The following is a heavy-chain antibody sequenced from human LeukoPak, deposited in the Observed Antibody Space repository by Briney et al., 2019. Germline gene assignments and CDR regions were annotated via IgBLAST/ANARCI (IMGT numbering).Heavy chain of an antibody. CDR2: INHSGST. CDR1: GGSFSGYY. V-gene: IGHV4-34*01. D-gene: IGHD3-3*01. Sequence: SETLSLTCAVYGGSFSGYYWSWIRQPPGKGLEWIGEINHSGSTNYNPSLKSRVTISVDTSKNQFSLKLSSVTAADTAVYYCARHGRFLEWFPFDYWGQGTLVTVSS. CDR3: ARHGRFLEWFPFDY. J-gene: IGHJ4*02.